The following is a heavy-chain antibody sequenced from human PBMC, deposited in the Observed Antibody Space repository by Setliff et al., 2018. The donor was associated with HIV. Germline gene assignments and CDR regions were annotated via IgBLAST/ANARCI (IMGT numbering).Heavy chain of an antibody. CDR1: GDSISSYY. D-gene: IGHD3-3*01. J-gene: IGHJ6*02. V-gene: IGHV4-4*07. CDR2: IYTSGST. Sequence: SETLSLTCTVSGDSISSYYWSWIRQPAGKGLEWIGRIYTSGSTNYNPSLKSRVTISVDTSENQFSLKLSSVTAADTAVYYCARIFGDQGYYYGMDVWGQGTTVTVSS. CDR3: ARIFGDQGYYYGMDV.